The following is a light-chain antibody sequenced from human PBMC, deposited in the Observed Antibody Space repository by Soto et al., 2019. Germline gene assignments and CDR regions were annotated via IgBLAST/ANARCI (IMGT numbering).Light chain of an antibody. CDR2: EVT. Sequence: QSAVTQPPSASGSPGQSVTISCTGTSSDVGGYKYVSWYQHHPGKAPKVVIYEVTKRPSGVPDRFSGSQSGNTASLTVSGLQSEDEADYYCSSYGGTNNVVFGGGTQLTVL. V-gene: IGLV2-8*01. J-gene: IGLJ2*01. CDR3: SSYGGTNNVV. CDR1: SSDVGGYKY.